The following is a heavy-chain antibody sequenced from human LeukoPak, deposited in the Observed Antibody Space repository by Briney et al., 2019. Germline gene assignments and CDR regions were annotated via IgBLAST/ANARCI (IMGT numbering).Heavy chain of an antibody. Sequence: GGSLRLSCAASGFTFSNVWMNWVRQAPGKGLEWVSGISNSGGGTYYADSVKGRFTISRDNTKNTLYLQMNSLRVEDTAVYYCAKWRLVPRDPFDYWGQGTLVTVSS. J-gene: IGHJ4*02. CDR2: ISNSGGGT. V-gene: IGHV3-23*01. CDR1: GFTFSNVW. D-gene: IGHD6-19*01. CDR3: AKWRLVPRDPFDY.